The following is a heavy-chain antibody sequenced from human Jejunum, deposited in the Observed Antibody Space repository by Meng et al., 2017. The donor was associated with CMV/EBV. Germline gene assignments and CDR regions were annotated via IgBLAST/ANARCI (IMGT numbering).Heavy chain of an antibody. J-gene: IGHJ4*02. D-gene: IGHD1-26*01. CDR1: GYTFTYRY. CDR3: ARVEVGITSGDY. V-gene: IGHV1-18*04. Sequence: HVQLVQAGAGVKKTGSSVKVSCKASGYTFTYRYLHWVRQAPGQALECMGWISAYNGNTNYAQTLQGRLTMTTDTSTSTAYMELRSLRSDDTAVYYCARVEVGITSGDYWGQGTLVTVSS. CDR2: ISAYNGNT.